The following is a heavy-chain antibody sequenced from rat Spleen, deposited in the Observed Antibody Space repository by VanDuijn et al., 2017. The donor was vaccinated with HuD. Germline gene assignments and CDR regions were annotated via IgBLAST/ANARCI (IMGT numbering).Heavy chain of an antibody. CDR2: IWNTGGT. V-gene: IGHV2-41*01. J-gene: IGHJ4*01. Sequence: QVRLKESGPGLVQPSQTLSLTCTVAGFSLTSYNVHWVRQPPGKGLEWMGVIWNTGGTRYNSALKSRLSISKDTSKSQVFLKMNSLQTEDTATFYCARDKGSLYVMDAWGQGASVTVSS. D-gene: IGHD5-1*01. CDR1: GFSLTSYN. CDR3: ARDKGSLYVMDA.